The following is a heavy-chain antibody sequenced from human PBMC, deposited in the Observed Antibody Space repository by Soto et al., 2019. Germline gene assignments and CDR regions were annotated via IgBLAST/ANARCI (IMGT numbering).Heavy chain of an antibody. Sequence: HPGGSLRLSCAASGFTFSSYWMSWVRQAPGKGLECVANIKQDGSEKYYVDSVKGRFTISRDNAKNSLYLQMNSLRAEDTAVYYCARDPSYRAAAGIWEYYFDYWGQGTLVTVSS. D-gene: IGHD6-13*01. J-gene: IGHJ4*02. CDR2: IKQDGSEK. CDR1: GFTFSSYW. V-gene: IGHV3-7*01. CDR3: ARDPSYRAAAGIWEYYFDY.